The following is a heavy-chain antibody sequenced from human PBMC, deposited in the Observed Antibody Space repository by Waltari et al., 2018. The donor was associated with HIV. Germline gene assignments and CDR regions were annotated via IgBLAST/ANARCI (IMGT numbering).Heavy chain of an antibody. CDR3: ARQAYYYGSGSANWFDP. CDR1: GCYITSTCYY. CDR2: MFYSGRT. D-gene: IGHD3-10*01. V-gene: IGHV4-39*01. J-gene: IGHJ5*02. Sequence: QLQLQESGPGLVTPFETLSLICRFYGCYITSTCYYWGWLRQPPGKGLEWIGSMFYSGRTYYNPSLKSRVTISVDTSKNQFSLKLSSVTAADTALYYCARQAYYYGSGSANWFDPWGQGTLVTVSS.